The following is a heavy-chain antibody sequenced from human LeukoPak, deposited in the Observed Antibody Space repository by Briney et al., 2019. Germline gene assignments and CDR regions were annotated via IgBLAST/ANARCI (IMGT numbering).Heavy chain of an antibody. J-gene: IGHJ6*03. Sequence: GGSLRLSCAASGFTFSNYGMTWVRQAPGKGLEWVSAISGSGGITHYADSVKGRFTISRDNSKNTLHMQMDSLRAEDTAVYYCAKVPYENYYYYMDVWGKGTTVTVSS. V-gene: IGHV3-23*01. D-gene: IGHD3-22*01. CDR3: AKVPYENYYYYMDV. CDR2: ISGSGGIT. CDR1: GFTFSNYG.